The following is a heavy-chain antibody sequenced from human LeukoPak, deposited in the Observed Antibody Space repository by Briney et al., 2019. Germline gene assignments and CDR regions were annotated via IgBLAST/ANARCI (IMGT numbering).Heavy chain of an antibody. CDR3: AKDLSSGCPDY. CDR1: GFTFRSHG. V-gene: IGHV3-30*18. J-gene: IGHJ4*02. Sequence: GRSLRLSCAASGFTFRSHGMHWVRQAPGKGLEWVAVISYDGSNKYYADSVKGRFTISRDNSKNTLYLQMNSLRAEDTAVYYCAKDLSSGCPDYWGQGTLVTVSS. CDR2: ISYDGSNK. D-gene: IGHD6-19*01.